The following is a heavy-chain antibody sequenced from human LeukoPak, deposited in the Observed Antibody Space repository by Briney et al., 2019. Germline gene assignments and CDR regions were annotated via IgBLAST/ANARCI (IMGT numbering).Heavy chain of an antibody. V-gene: IGHV7-4-1*02. CDR2: INTNTGNP. D-gene: IGHD2-2*01. Sequence: ASVKVSCKASGYTFTSYAMNWVRQAPGQGLEWMGWINTNTGNPTYAQGSTGRFVFSLDTSVSTAYLQISSLKAEDTAVYYCARDFSGIVVVPAASEYFDLWGRGTLVTVSS. J-gene: IGHJ2*01. CDR3: ARDFSGIVVVPAASEYFDL. CDR1: GYTFTSYA.